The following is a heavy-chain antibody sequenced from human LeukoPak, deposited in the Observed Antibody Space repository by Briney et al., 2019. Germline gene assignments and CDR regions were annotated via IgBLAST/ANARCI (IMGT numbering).Heavy chain of an antibody. CDR3: ARRAYYDSSGYNWFDP. V-gene: IGHV5-51*01. J-gene: IGHJ5*02. CDR1: GYSVTNYW. Sequence: SGESLKISCKGSGYSVTNYWIGWVRQMPGKGLMWMGIIYPGDSDTRYSPSFQGQVTISADKSINTAYLQWSSLKASDTAMYYCARRAYYDSSGYNWFDPWGQGTLVTVSS. D-gene: IGHD3-22*01. CDR2: IYPGDSDT.